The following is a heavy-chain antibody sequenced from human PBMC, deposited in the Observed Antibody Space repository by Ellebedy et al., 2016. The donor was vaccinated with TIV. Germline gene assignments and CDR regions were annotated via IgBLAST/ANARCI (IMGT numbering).Heavy chain of an antibody. J-gene: IGHJ4*02. D-gene: IGHD3-10*01. CDR1: GFTFDTYA. Sequence: PGGSLRLSCADSGFTFDTYAMSWVRQAPGKGLEWVSHISGSGGGTYYTDSVKGRFTISRDNSKNTLYLQMNSLRAGDTAIYYCARLRYFGSGSYSDYWGQGTLVTVSS. CDR3: ARLRYFGSGSYSDY. CDR2: ISGSGGGT. V-gene: IGHV3-23*01.